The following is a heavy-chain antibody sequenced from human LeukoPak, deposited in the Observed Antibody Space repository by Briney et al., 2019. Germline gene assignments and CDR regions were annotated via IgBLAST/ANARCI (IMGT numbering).Heavy chain of an antibody. D-gene: IGHD5-18*01. V-gene: IGHV3-13*01. CDR1: GFTFSSYD. J-gene: IGHJ4*02. Sequence: PGGSLRLSCAAPGFTFSSYDMYWVRQTSGKGLEWVPAIRTTGETYYLGSVKGRFTISRENAKNSLYLQMNSLRAGDTAVYYCARERGCSYGYGDYRGQGTLVTVSS. CDR3: ARERGCSYGYGDY. CDR2: IRTTGET.